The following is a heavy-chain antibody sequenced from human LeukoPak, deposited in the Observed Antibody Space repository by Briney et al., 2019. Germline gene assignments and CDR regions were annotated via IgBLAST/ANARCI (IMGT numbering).Heavy chain of an antibody. Sequence: SETLSLTCAVYGGSFSGYYWSWIRQPPGKGLEWIGEINHSGSTNYNPSLKSRVTISVDTSKNQFSLKLSSVTAADTAVYYCARWNPYDSSGYYYAFDYWGQGTLVTVSS. CDR1: GGSFSGYY. CDR3: ARWNPYDSSGYYYAFDY. V-gene: IGHV4-34*01. J-gene: IGHJ4*02. D-gene: IGHD3-22*01. CDR2: INHSGST.